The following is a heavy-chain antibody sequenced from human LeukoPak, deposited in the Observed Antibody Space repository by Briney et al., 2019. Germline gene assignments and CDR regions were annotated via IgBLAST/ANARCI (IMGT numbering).Heavy chain of an antibody. Sequence: SETLSLTCAVYGGSISSYYWSWIRQPAGKGLEWIGRIYTSGSTNYNPSLKSRVTMSVDTSKNQFSLKLSSVTAADTAVYYCAREWFCSSTSCYRVFDYWGQGTLVTVYS. CDR1: GGSISSYY. V-gene: IGHV4-4*07. J-gene: IGHJ4*02. CDR3: AREWFCSSTSCYRVFDY. D-gene: IGHD2-2*02. CDR2: IYTSGST.